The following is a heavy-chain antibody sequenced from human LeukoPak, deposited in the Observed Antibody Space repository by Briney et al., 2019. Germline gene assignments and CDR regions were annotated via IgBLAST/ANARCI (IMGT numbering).Heavy chain of an antibody. CDR2: INHSGST. CDR3: ARQVRWNSSSPYFDY. CDR1: GGSFSGYY. V-gene: IGHV4-34*01. J-gene: IGHJ4*02. D-gene: IGHD6-6*01. Sequence: SETLSLTCAVYGGSFSGYYWSWIRQPPGKGLEWIGEINHSGSTNYNPSLKSRVTISVDTSKNQFSLKLSSVTAADTAVYYCARQVRWNSSSPYFDYWGQGTLVTVSS.